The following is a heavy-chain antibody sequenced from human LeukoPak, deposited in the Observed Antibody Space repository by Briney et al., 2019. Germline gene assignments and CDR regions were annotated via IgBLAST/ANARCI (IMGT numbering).Heavy chain of an antibody. Sequence: GGSLRLSCAASGFTFSTYGIHWVRQAPGKGLEWVALIWYDGSNKYYTDSVKGRFTISRDNSKNTLYLQMSSLRVEDTAVYYCARVLGRNYGSGSYIGLDVWGQGTTVTVSS. CDR3: ARVLGRNYGSGSYIGLDV. CDR1: GFTFSTYG. J-gene: IGHJ6*02. D-gene: IGHD3-10*01. CDR2: IWYDGSNK. V-gene: IGHV3-33*08.